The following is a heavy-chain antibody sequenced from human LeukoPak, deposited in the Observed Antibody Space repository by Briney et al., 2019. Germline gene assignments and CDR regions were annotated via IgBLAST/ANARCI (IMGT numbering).Heavy chain of an antibody. J-gene: IGHJ2*01. CDR2: ISYDGSNK. CDR3: ARDHRTESDGYYFVNELRYFDL. Sequence: GSLRLSCAASGFTFSSYAMHWVRQAPGKGLEWVAVISYDGSNKYYADSVKGRFTISRDNSKNTLYLQMNSLRAEDTAVYYCARDHRTESDGYYFVNELRYFDLWGRGTLVTVSS. D-gene: IGHD3-22*01. V-gene: IGHV3-30-3*01. CDR1: GFTFSSYA.